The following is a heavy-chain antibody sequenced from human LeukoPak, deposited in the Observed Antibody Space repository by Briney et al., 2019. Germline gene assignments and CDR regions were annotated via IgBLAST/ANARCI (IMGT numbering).Heavy chain of an antibody. V-gene: IGHV7-4-1*02. CDR2: INTNTGNP. CDR1: GYTFTDYT. CDR3: ARGGPFDS. J-gene: IGHJ4*02. Sequence: ASVKVSCKASGYTFTDYTIYWVRQAPGQGPEWMGWINTNTGNPTYAQGFTGRFVFSLDTSVTTAYLQISSLKAEDTAVYYCARGGPFDSWGQGTLVTVSS.